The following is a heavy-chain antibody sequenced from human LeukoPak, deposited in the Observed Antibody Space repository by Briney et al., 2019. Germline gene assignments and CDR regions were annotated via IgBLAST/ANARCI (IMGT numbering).Heavy chain of an antibody. CDR1: GGSFSGYY. J-gene: IGHJ6*03. CDR3: ARGLRDCSSTSCYYYYYMDV. Sequence: SETLSLTCAVYGGSFSGYYWSWIRQPPGKGLEWIGEINHSGSTNYNPSLKSRVTISVDTSKNQFSLKLSSVTAADTAVYYCARGLRDCSSTSCYYYYYMDVWGKGTTVTVSS. V-gene: IGHV4-34*01. D-gene: IGHD2-2*01. CDR2: INHSGST.